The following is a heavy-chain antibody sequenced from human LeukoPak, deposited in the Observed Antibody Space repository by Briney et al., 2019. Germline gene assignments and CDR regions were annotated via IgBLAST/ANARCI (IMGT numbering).Heavy chain of an antibody. J-gene: IGHJ5*02. V-gene: IGHV4-34*01. CDR3: ARGFYDFWSGYYKYNWFDP. D-gene: IGHD3-3*01. Sequence: SETLSLTCAVYGGSFSGHYWSWIRQPPGKGLEWIGEINHSGSTNYNPPLKSRVTISVDTSKNQFSLKLSSVTAADTAVYYCARGFYDFWSGYYKYNWFDPWGQGTLVTVSS. CDR1: GGSFSGHY. CDR2: INHSGST.